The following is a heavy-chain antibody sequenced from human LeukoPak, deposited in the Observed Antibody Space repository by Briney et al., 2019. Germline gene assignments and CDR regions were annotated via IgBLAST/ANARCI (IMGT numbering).Heavy chain of an antibody. D-gene: IGHD3-22*01. CDR2: IYHSGST. CDR3: ARRSVEWLLQAYYFVY. Sequence: SETLSLTCAVSGYSISSGYYWGWIRPPPGKGLEWIGMIYHSGSTSYNPSPKTRVTISVDTSKNQFSLNLHSVTSADTAVPYFARRSVEWLLQAYYFVYWGPGALVTVSS. J-gene: IGHJ4*02. V-gene: IGHV4-38-2*01. CDR1: GYSISSGYY.